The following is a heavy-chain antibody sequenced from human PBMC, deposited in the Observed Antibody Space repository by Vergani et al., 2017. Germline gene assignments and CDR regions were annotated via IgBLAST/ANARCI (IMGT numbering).Heavy chain of an antibody. CDR3: SRVGNYYGSASSKRNWFDP. D-gene: IGHD3-10*01. V-gene: IGHV1-58*02. CDR2: IVVGSGNT. J-gene: IGHJ5*02. Sequence: KLVQSGAEVKKPGASVKVSCKASGFTFTSFAMQWVRQARGQRLEWIGWIVVGSGNTNYAQNRQGRVPMTTERSTSTAYLKLRSRRSDDTAVYYCSRVGNYYGSASSKRNWFDPWGQGTLVTVSS. CDR1: GFTFTSFA.